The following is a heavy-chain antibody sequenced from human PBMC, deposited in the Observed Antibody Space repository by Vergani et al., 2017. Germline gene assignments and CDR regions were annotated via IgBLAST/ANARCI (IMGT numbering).Heavy chain of an antibody. J-gene: IGHJ1*01. CDR2: ITWNGGNT. CDR1: GFTFDDYT. Sequence: EVHLVESGGVVVQPGGSLRLSCAASGFTFDDYTMHWVRQRPGKGLEWVSFITWNGGNTFYAESVRGRFTISRDNAKTTLYLQMNSLRDEDRGVYYCARISGGSAPYLHYWGQGTLVTV. V-gene: IGHV3-43*01. CDR3: ARISGGSAPYLHY. D-gene: IGHD2-15*01.